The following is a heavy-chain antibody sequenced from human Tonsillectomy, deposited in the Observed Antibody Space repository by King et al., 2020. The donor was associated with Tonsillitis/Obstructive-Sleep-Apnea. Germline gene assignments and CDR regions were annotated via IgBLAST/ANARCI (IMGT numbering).Heavy chain of an antibody. CDR2: ISYDGSNK. J-gene: IGHJ3*02. V-gene: IGHV3-30*01. D-gene: IGHD2-8*01. CDR1: GFTFSSYA. CDR3: AGVGGSVYAFDI. Sequence: VQLVESGGGVVQPGRSLRLSCAASGFTFSSYAMHWVRQAPGKGLEWVAVISYDGSNKYYADSVKGRFTISRDNSKNTLYLQMNSLRAEDTAVDYCAGVGGSVYAFDIWGQGTMVTVSS.